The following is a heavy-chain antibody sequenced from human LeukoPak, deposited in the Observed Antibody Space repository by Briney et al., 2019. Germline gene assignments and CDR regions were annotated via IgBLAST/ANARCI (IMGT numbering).Heavy chain of an antibody. V-gene: IGHV3-53*01. CDR1: GFTVSSNY. CDR2: IYRGGDT. J-gene: IGHJ4*02. Sequence: GGSLRLSCAASGFTVSSNYMSWVRQAPGKGLEWVSVIYRGGDTYYADSVKGRFTISRDNSKNTLYLQMISLRAEDTAVYYCARARETGNSNYFDYWGQGTLVTVSS. CDR3: ARARETGNSNYFDY. D-gene: IGHD1-7*01.